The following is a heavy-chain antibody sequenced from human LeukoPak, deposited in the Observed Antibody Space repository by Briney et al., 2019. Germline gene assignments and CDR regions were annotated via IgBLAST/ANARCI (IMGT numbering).Heavy chain of an antibody. CDR3: ATLYNWGYYFDY. D-gene: IGHD1-20*01. CDR2: FDSEDGET. J-gene: IGHJ4*02. V-gene: IGHV1-24*01. CDR1: GYTLTELS. Sequence: ASVKVSCKVSGYTLTELSMHWVRQAPGKGLEWVGGFDSEDGETIYAQKFQGRVTMTEDTSTDTAYMELSSLRSEDTAVYYCATLYNWGYYFDYWGQGTLVTVSP.